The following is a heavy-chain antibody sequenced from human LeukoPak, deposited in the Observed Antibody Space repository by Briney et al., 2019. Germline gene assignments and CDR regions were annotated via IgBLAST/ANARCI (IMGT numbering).Heavy chain of an antibody. CDR1: GYTFTGYY. CDR3: ARVLRAAAGTRLAYPA. J-gene: IGHJ4*02. CDR2: INPNSGGT. D-gene: IGHD6-13*01. V-gene: IGHV1-2*02. Sequence: ASVKVSCKDPGYTFTGYYMHCVPQAPGQGLEWMGWINPNSGGTNYAQKFQGRVTMTRDTSNSTAYMELSRLRSDGTAVYYCARVLRAAAGTRLAYPAWGQGALVTVSS.